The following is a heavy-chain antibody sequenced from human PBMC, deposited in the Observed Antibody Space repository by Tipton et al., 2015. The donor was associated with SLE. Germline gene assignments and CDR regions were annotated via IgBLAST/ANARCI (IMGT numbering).Heavy chain of an antibody. J-gene: IGHJ4*02. CDR3: ARAKHRGPSYGHSLY. CDR2: MNPNSGVT. Sequence: QLVQSGAEVKKPGASVKVSCEAFGYTFTGFYIHWVRQAPGQGLQWMGWMNPNSGVTDYAQSFQDGVTMTRDMSNNTAYMELDRLTSDDTAMYYCARAKHRGPSYGHSLYWGQGTLVTVSS. V-gene: IGHV1-2*02. CDR1: GYTFTGFY. D-gene: IGHD5-18*01.